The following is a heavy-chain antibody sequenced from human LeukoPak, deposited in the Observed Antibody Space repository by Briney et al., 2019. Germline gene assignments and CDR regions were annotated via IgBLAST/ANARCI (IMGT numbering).Heavy chain of an antibody. J-gene: IGHJ4*02. V-gene: IGHV3-43D*03. Sequence: GGSLRLSCAASGFTFDDYAMHWVRQAPGKGLEWVSLISWDGGSTYYADSVKGRFTISRDNSKNSLYLQMNSLRAEDTALYSCAKDIRGSTSWYGLDYWGQGTLVTVTS. CDR3: AKDIRGSTSWYGLDY. D-gene: IGHD6-13*01. CDR1: GFTFDDYA. CDR2: ISWDGGST.